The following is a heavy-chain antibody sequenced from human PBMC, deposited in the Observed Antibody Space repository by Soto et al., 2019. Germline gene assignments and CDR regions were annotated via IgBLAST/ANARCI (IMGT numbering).Heavy chain of an antibody. CDR1: GGSISSSNW. V-gene: IGHV4-4*02. D-gene: IGHD2-15*01. CDR3: ARFPVVAAFFDY. CDR2: IYHSGGT. J-gene: IGHJ4*02. Sequence: QVQLQESGPGLVKPSGTLSLTCAVSGGSISSSNWWSWVRQPPGKGLEWIGEIYHSGGTNYNPPLPSRVTISVDKSKNQFSLNLSSVTAADTAVYYCARFPVVAAFFDYWGQGTLVTVSS.